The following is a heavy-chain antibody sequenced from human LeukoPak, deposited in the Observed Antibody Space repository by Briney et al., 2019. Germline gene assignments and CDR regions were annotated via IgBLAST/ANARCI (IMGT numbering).Heavy chain of an antibody. CDR1: GGSISNYY. J-gene: IGHJ4*02. Sequence: SETLSLTCTVSGGSISNYYWSWIRQPPGKGLEWIGYIYHSGSTNYNPSLKSRVTISVDTSKNQFSLRLSSVTAADTAVYYCARDGYSGDDGLWGQGTLVTVSS. CDR2: IYHSGST. V-gene: IGHV4-59*01. CDR3: ARDGYSGDDGL. D-gene: IGHD5-12*01.